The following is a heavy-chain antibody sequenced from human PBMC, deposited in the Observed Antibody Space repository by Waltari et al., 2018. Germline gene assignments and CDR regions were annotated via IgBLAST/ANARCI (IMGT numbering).Heavy chain of an antibody. Sequence: QVQLVQSGAEVKKPGSSVKVSCKASGGTFSSYAISWVRQAPGQGLEWMGGIIPILGIANYAKKFQGRVTITADKSTSTAYMELSSLRSEDTAVYYCAGVGSSPNFDYWGQGTLVTVSS. CDR2: IIPILGIA. CDR3: AGVGSSPNFDY. V-gene: IGHV1-69*10. J-gene: IGHJ4*02. D-gene: IGHD6-6*01. CDR1: GGTFSSYA.